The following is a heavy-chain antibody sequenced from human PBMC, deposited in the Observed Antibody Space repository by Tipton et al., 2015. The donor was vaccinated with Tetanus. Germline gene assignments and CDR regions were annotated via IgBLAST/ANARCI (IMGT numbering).Heavy chain of an antibody. CDR2: INPSGGLT. D-gene: IGHD2/OR15-2a*01. CDR1: GYTFASFH. CDR3: ARERGNRGNAFDT. V-gene: IGHV1-46*01. Sequence: QLVQSGPEVKKPGASVKVSCKTSGYTFASFHMHWVRQAPGQGLDWMGTINPSGGLTGYAQKFQGRVIMTKDTATSTVYMELNSLTSEDTAVYYCARERGNRGNAFDTWGQGTMVTVSS. J-gene: IGHJ3*02.